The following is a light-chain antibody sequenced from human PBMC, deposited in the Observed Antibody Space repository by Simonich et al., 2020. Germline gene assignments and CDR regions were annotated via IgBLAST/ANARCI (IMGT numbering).Light chain of an antibody. Sequence: QPVLTQPPSASASLGASVTLTCTLSSGYSNYKGDGYQQRPGKGPRFVMREGTGGIVGSQGDGIPDRFSGLGSGLKRYLTIKNIQEEDESDYHCGADHGSGSNFVVFGGGTKLTVL. CDR2: EGTGGIVG. CDR3: GADHGSGSNFVV. V-gene: IGLV9-49*01. J-gene: IGLJ2*01. CDR1: SGYSNYK.